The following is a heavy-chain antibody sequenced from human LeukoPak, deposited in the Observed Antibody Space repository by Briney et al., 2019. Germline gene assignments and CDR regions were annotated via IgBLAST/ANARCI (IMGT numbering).Heavy chain of an antibody. CDR3: AGQPYYDILTGYYTHNWFDP. D-gene: IGHD3-9*01. J-gene: IGHJ5*02. CDR1: GYTCTGYY. V-gene: IGHV1-2*02. Sequence: ASAMVSCKASGYTCTGYYMHWVRQALGRGREWRGWINPNSGGTNYAQRFQGRVTMTRDTSISTAYMELSRLRSDDTAVYYCAGQPYYDILTGYYTHNWFDPWGEGTLVAVSS. CDR2: INPNSGGT.